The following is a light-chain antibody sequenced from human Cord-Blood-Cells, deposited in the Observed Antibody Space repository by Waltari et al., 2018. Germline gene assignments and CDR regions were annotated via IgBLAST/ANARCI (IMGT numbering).Light chain of an antibody. Sequence: QSALTQPASVSGSPGQSITISCTGTSSDVGSYNLVSGYQQHPGKAPKLMIYEGSKRPAGGSNRFSGSKSDNTASLTISGLQAEDEADYYCCSYAGSSTYVFGTGTKVTVL. J-gene: IGLJ1*01. CDR1: SSDVGSYNL. CDR2: EGS. V-gene: IGLV2-23*01. CDR3: CSYAGSSTYV.